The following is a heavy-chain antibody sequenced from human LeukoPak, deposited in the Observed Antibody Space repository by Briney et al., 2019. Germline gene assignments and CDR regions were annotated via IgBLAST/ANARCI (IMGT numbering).Heavy chain of an antibody. J-gene: IGHJ5*02. CDR3: ARVRRASNWFDP. Sequence: GGSLRLSCAASGFTFSSYSMNWVRLAPGKGLEWVSSISSSSSYIYYADSVKGRFTISRDNAKNSLYLQMNSLRAEDTAVYYCARVRRASNWFDPWGQGTLVTVSS. CDR1: GFTFSSYS. CDR2: ISSSSSYI. V-gene: IGHV3-21*01.